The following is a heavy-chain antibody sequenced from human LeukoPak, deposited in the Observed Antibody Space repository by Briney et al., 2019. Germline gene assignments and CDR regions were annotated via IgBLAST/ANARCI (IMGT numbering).Heavy chain of an antibody. D-gene: IGHD2-15*01. V-gene: IGHV3-23*01. CDR2: ISNNGGYT. CDR1: GFSVSSNY. CDR3: AKQLGYCSDGSCYFPY. Sequence: GGSLRLSCAASGFSVSSNYMSWVRQAPGKGLEWVSAISNNGGYTYYADSVQGRFTISRDNSKSTLCLQMNSLRAEDTAVYYCAKQLGYCSDGSCYFPYWGQGTLVTVSS. J-gene: IGHJ4*02.